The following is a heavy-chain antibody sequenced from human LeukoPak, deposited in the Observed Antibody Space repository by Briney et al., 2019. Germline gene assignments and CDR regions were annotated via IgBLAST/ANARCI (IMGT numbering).Heavy chain of an antibody. D-gene: IGHD2/OR15-2a*01. V-gene: IGHV4-59*08. CDR2: ISDIGSI. CDR1: GGSISSYY. Sequence: SETLSLTCTVSGGSISSYYWSWIRQPPGKGLEWIAYISDIGSINYNPSLKSRVTISLDTSKNQFSLKLSSVTSADTAVYYCAGHHPRNTVDFWGQGTLVTVSS. J-gene: IGHJ4*02. CDR3: AGHHPRNTVDF.